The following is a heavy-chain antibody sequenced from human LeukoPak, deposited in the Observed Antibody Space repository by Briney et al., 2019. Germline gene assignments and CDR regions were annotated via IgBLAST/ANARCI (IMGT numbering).Heavy chain of an antibody. CDR1: GFTFSSFD. Sequence: GGSLRLSCAASGFTFSSFDMHWVRQAPGKGLEWVAFIRYDGTNKYYADSVKGRFAISRDNSKNTLYLQMNSLRAEDTAVYYCAKAHSSTWYPHFDYWGQGILVTVSS. V-gene: IGHV3-30*02. CDR2: IRYDGTNK. CDR3: AKAHSSTWYPHFDY. D-gene: IGHD6-13*01. J-gene: IGHJ4*02.